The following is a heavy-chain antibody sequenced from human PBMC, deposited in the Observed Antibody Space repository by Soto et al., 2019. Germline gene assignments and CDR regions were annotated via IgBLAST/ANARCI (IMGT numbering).Heavy chain of an antibody. CDR3: AREGILMDTAMVALDY. Sequence: GGSLRLSCAASGFTFSSYAMHWVRQAPGKGLEWVAVISYDGSNKYYADSVKGRFTISRDKSKNTLYLQMNSLRAEDTAVYYCAREGILMDTAMVALDYWGQGTLVTVSS. CDR1: GFTFSSYA. V-gene: IGHV3-30-3*01. D-gene: IGHD5-18*01. J-gene: IGHJ4*02. CDR2: ISYDGSNK.